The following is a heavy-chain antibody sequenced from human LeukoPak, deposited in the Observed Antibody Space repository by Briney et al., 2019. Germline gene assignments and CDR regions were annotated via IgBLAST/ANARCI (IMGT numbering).Heavy chain of an antibody. CDR3: ARDGGYYYDSSGPYYYYYYMDV. J-gene: IGHJ6*03. V-gene: IGHV1-2*02. D-gene: IGHD3-22*01. CDR1: GYTFTDYY. Sequence: ASVKVSCKTSGYTFTDYYMHWVRQAPGQGLEWMGWINPNSGGTNYAQKFQGRVTMTRDTSISTAYMELSRLRSDDTAVYYCARDGGYYYDSSGPYYYYYYMDVWGKGTTVTVSS. CDR2: INPNSGGT.